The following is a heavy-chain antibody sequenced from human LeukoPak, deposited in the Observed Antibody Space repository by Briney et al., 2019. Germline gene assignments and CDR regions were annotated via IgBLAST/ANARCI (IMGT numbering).Heavy chain of an antibody. D-gene: IGHD2/OR15-2a*01. V-gene: IGHV4-59*12. Sequence: PSETLSLTCTVSGGSISRYYWSWIRQPPGKGLEWIGYIYFSGNTNYNPSLESRVNISVYTSQNQFSLNLSSVTAADTAVYYCARGTTVDYWGQGTLVTVSS. J-gene: IGHJ4*02. CDR3: ARGTTVDY. CDR1: GGSISRYY. CDR2: IYFSGNT.